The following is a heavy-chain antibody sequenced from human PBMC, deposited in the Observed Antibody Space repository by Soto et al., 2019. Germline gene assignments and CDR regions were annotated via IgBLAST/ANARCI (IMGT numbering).Heavy chain of an antibody. V-gene: IGHV4-59*11. J-gene: IGHJ4*02. CDR2: IYYSGST. Sequence: SYTLSLTFNVTGDSIKTHYWSWIRQAPGKGLEWIGYIYYSGSTLYNPSLKRRVTISADTAKNQFSLRLTSLTAADTAVYYCASGWMAAFDNWGQGTLVTVSS. CDR3: ASGWMAAFDN. CDR1: GDSIKTHY. D-gene: IGHD2-2*03.